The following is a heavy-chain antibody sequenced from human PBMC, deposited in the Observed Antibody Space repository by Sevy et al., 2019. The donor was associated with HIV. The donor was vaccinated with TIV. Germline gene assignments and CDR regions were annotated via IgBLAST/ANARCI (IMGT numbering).Heavy chain of an antibody. CDR1: GITFSDHY. Sequence: GGSLRLSCAASGITFSDHYMSWIRQAPGKGLEWVAYITNSGTTKYYADSVKGRFTISRDNAKNTLYLQMNSLRAEDTAVYFCAREDSYYDSWSGYHDYYYVMDVWGRGTTVTVSS. J-gene: IGHJ6*02. CDR2: ITNSGTTK. D-gene: IGHD3-3*01. CDR3: AREDSYYDSWSGYHDYYYVMDV. V-gene: IGHV3-11*04.